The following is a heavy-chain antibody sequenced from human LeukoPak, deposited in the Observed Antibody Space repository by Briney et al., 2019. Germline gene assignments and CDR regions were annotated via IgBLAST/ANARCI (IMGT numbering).Heavy chain of an antibody. V-gene: IGHV1-2*02. D-gene: IGHD3-3*01. CDR2: INPNSGGT. J-gene: IGHJ3*02. CDR1: GYIFTAYY. CDR3: TRSASDAIFGVVPPGDAFDI. Sequence: ASVNVSCKASGYIFTAYYIHWVRQAPGQGLEGMGWINPNSGGTNYTQKFQGRVTMTRDPSPTTAYMELSRLRSADTAVYSCTRSASDAIFGVVPPGDAFDIWGQGTMVTVSS.